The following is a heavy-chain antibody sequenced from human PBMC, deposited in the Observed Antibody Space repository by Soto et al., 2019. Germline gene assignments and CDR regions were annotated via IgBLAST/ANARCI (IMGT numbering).Heavy chain of an antibody. CDR1: GGSISGSSHF. CDR3: ARSRGKYYGMDV. J-gene: IGHJ6*02. CDR2: IYHSGST. Sequence: SETLSLTCSVSGGSISGSSHFWGWIRQPPGKVLEWIGSIYHSGSTYHNPSLKSRVTISVDTSKNQFSLKLSSVTAADTAVYYCARSRGKYYGMDVWGQGTTVTVSS. V-gene: IGHV4-39*07. D-gene: IGHD3-10*01.